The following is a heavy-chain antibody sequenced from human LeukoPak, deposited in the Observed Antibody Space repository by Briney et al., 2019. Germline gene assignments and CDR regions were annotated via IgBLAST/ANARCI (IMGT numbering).Heavy chain of an antibody. Sequence: PGGSLRLSCAASGFTFSGYSMNWVRQAPGKGLEWVSAISGSGGSTYYADSVKGRFTISRDNSKNTLYLQMNSLRAEDTAVYYCAKDPEAFPSSFDYWGQGTLVTVSS. V-gene: IGHV3-23*01. CDR1: GFTFSGYS. J-gene: IGHJ4*02. CDR2: ISGSGGST. CDR3: AKDPEAFPSSFDY.